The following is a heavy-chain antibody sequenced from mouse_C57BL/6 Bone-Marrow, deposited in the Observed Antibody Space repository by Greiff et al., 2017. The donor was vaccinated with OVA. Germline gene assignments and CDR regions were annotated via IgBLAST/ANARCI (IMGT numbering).Heavy chain of an antibody. V-gene: IGHV1-81*01. Sequence: VQLQESGAELARPGASVKLSCKASGYTFTSYGISWVKQRTGQGLEWIGEIYPRSGNTYYNEKFKGKATLTADKSSSTAYMELRSLTSEDSAVYFCARENWSWFAYWGQGTLVTVSA. D-gene: IGHD4-1*01. CDR2: IYPRSGNT. J-gene: IGHJ3*01. CDR1: GYTFTSYG. CDR3: ARENWSWFAY.